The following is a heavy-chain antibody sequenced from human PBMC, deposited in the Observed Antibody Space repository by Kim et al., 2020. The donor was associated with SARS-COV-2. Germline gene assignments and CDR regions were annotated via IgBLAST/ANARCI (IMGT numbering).Heavy chain of an antibody. CDR2: IYYSGST. V-gene: IGHV4-61*01. CDR1: GGSVSSGSYY. CDR3: ARVGGGYCSGGSCYGWFDP. J-gene: IGHJ5*02. Sequence: SETLSLTCTVSGGSVSSGSYYWSWIRQPPGKGLEWIGYIYYSGSTNYNPSLKSRVTISVDTSKNQFSLKLSSVTAADTAVYYCARVGGGYCSGGSCYGWFDPWGQGTLVTVSS. D-gene: IGHD2-15*01.